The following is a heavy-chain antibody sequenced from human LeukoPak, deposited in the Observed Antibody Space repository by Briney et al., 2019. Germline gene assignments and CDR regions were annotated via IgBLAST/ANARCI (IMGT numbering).Heavy chain of an antibody. D-gene: IGHD1-26*01. CDR2: INHSGST. J-gene: IGHJ4*02. CDR1: GGSFSGYY. V-gene: IGHV4-34*01. CDR3: ARGQYSGSYVDY. Sequence: SEALSLTCAVYGGSFSGYYWSWIRQPPGKGLEWIGEINHSGSTNYNPSLKSRVTISVDTSKNQFSLKLSSVTAADTAVYYCARGQYSGSYVDYWGQGTLVTVSS.